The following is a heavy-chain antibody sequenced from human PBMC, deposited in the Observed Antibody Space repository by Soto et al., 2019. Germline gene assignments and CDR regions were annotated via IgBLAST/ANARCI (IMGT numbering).Heavy chain of an antibody. CDR2: LVGSGGGI. CDR1: GFTFSAYA. J-gene: IGHJ3*02. D-gene: IGHD3-16*01. V-gene: IGHV3-23*01. CDR3: VKRLGGFGEGAFDI. Sequence: PGGSLRLSCAASGFTFSAYAMSWVRQAPGKGLQWVSGLVGSGGGIQYADSVRGRFTVSRDNSKNTLYLQMNSLRAEDTAVYYCVKRLGGFGEGAFDIWGQGTMVTVSS.